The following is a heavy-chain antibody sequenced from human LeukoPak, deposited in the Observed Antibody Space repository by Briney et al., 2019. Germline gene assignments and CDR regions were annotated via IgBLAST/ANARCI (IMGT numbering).Heavy chain of an antibody. V-gene: IGHV4-4*02. D-gene: IGHD1-26*01. CDR1: VGSINSGNW. CDR2: IYHNGTP. J-gene: IGHJ5*02. Sequence: SETLSLTCAVSVGSINSGNWWSWVRQSPGKGLEWIGEIYHNGTPNYNPSLESRVIMSVDKSKNQFSLKLTSVTAADTAVYYCARVGHNWFDPWGQGTLVTVSS. CDR3: ARVGHNWFDP.